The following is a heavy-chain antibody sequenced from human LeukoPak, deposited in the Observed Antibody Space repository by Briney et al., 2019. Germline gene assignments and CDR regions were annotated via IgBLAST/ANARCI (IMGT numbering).Heavy chain of an antibody. CDR1: GGSISSYY. D-gene: IGHD2-2*01. CDR3: ARTNIVVVPAAQYYYYYMDV. CDR2: IYTSGST. Sequence: SETLSLTCTVSGGSISSYYWSWIRQPAGKGLEWIGRIYTSGSTNYNPSLKSRVTMSVDTSKNQFSLKLSSVTAADTAVYYCARTNIVVVPAAQYYYYYMDVWGKGTTVTVSS. J-gene: IGHJ6*03. V-gene: IGHV4-4*07.